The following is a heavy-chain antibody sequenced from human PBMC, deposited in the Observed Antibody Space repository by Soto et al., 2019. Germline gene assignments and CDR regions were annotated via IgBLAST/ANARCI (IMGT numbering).Heavy chain of an antibody. Sequence: PSETLSLTCTVSCGSISSGDYYWSWIRQPPGKGLEWIGYIYYSGSTYYNPSLKSRVTISVDTSKNQFSLKLSSVTAADTAVYYCASALRLGELSSHDAFDIWGQGTMVTVSS. V-gene: IGHV4-30-4*01. CDR2: IYYSGST. CDR3: ASALRLGELSSHDAFDI. D-gene: IGHD3-16*02. CDR1: CGSISSGDYY. J-gene: IGHJ3*02.